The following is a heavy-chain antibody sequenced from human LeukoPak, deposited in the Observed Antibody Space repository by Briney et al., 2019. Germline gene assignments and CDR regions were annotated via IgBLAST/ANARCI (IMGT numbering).Heavy chain of an antibody. CDR1: GGSFSGYY. CDR3: ARIASAYCDGGSCYLLGDRFDP. J-gene: IGHJ5*02. CDR2: IDHNGKS. V-gene: IGHV4-34*01. D-gene: IGHD2-21*01. Sequence: SETLSLTCAVYGGSFSGYYWGWIRQPPGKGLEWMGDIDHNGKSNFNPSLKSRVSISLDTSKNQFSLKLNSVAAADSATYYCARIASAYCDGGSCYLLGDRFDPWGQGTLVTVSS.